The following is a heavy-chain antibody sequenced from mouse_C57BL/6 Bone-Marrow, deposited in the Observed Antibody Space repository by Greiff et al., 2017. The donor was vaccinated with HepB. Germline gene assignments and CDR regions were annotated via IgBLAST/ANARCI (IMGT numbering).Heavy chain of an antibody. Sequence: VQLQQSGAELARPGASVKLSCKASGYTFTSYGISWVKQRTGQGLEWIGEIYPRSGNTYYNEKFKGKATLTADKSSSTAYMELRSLTSEDSAVYFCARGRLPYGYFDVWGTGTTGTVSS. CDR1: GYTFTSYG. CDR2: IYPRSGNT. J-gene: IGHJ1*03. CDR3: ARGRLPYGYFDV. D-gene: IGHD2-4*01. V-gene: IGHV1-81*01.